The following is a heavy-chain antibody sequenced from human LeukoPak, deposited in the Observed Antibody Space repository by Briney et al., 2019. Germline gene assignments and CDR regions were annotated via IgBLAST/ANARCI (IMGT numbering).Heavy chain of an antibody. CDR1: GFTFSSYG. CDR2: IWYDRSNK. J-gene: IGHJ4*02. CDR3: AKEGLRYFDCSTYYFDY. D-gene: IGHD3-9*01. V-gene: IGHV3-33*06. Sequence: PGRSLRLSCAASGFTFSSYGMHWVRQAPGKGLEWVAVIWYDRSNKYYADSVKGRFTISRDNAKNTLYLQMNSRRAEDTAVYYCAKEGLRYFDCSTYYFDYWGQGTLVTVSS.